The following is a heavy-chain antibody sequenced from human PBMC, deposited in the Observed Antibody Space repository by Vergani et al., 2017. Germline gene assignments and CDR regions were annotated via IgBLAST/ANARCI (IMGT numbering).Heavy chain of an antibody. Sequence: QMQLQESGPGLVKPSQTLSLTCTVTGASINSPNYYWTWIRQPPGKGLEWIGYIYYSGSTYYNPSLKSRVTISVDTSKNQFSLKLSSVTAADTAVYYCARVRRDDSSGYYYYYGMDVWGQGTTVTVSS. V-gene: IGHV4-30-4*01. CDR3: ARVRRDDSSGYYYYYGMDV. D-gene: IGHD3-22*01. J-gene: IGHJ6*02. CDR2: IYYSGST. CDR1: GASINSPNYY.